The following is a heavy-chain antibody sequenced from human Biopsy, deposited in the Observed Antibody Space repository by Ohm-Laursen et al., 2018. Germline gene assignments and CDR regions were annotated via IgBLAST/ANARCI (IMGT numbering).Heavy chain of an antibody. CDR3: AKCMTGGSNYYFHH. Sequence: GSLRLSCSASGLRFSMYAMSWVRQAPGKGLEWVSAIGGSGGGTYYADSVKGRFTISRDNSKNTLYLQMNSLRGEDTAAYYCAKCMTGGSNYYFHHCGQGTLVTVSS. D-gene: IGHD2-8*01. CDR2: IGGSGGGT. V-gene: IGHV3-23*01. CDR1: GLRFSMYA. J-gene: IGHJ4*02.